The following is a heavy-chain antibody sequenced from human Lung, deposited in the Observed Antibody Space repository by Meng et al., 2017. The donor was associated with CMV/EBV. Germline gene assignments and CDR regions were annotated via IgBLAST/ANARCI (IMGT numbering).Heavy chain of an antibody. CDR1: GDSITNHNW. J-gene: IGHJ1*01. V-gene: IGHV4-4*02. Sequence: QVQVREVDPALVKPSETLSLTCAVSGDSITNHNWWVWVRQPPGKGLEWIGEIPHRGSSAYNPSLKSRVSMSIDKSKNQFSLKLTSVTAADTAVYHCLRRSGGSVWGQGTLVTVSS. CDR3: LRRSGGSV. D-gene: IGHD3-10*01. CDR2: IPHRGSS.